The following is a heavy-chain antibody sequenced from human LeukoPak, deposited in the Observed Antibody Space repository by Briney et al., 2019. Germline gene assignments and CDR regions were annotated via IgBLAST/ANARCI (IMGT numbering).Heavy chain of an antibody. Sequence: GESLKISCKASGYSFTSYWIGWVRQMPGKGLEWMGIIDPSGSDIRYTPSFQGQVTISADKSLSTAYLQWNSLKASDTAIYYCARQTAMGRSGDYWGQGTLVTVSS. CDR2: IDPSGSDI. D-gene: IGHD7-27*01. J-gene: IGHJ4*02. V-gene: IGHV5-51*01. CDR1: GYSFTSYW. CDR3: ARQTAMGRSGDY.